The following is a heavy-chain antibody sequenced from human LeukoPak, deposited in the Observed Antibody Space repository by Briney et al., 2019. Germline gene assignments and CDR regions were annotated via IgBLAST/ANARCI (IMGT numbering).Heavy chain of an antibody. V-gene: IGHV4-59*12. CDR2: ISHSGST. CDR1: GGSISSYY. CDR3: AREAIFGATYYFDY. J-gene: IGHJ4*02. Sequence: SETLSLTCTVSGGSISSYYWSWIRQPPGKGLEWIGEISHSGSTNYNPSLKSRVTISVDKSKNQFSLTLSSVTAADTAVYYCAREAIFGATYYFDYWGQGTLVTVSS. D-gene: IGHD3-3*01.